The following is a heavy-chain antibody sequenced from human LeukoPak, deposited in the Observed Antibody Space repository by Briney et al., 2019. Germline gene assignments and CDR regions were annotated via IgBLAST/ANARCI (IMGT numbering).Heavy chain of an antibody. CDR1: GFTFSSYD. CDR3: ARDHQERGLDY. V-gene: IGHV3-13*01. CDR2: IGIAGDT. Sequence: GGPLRLSCAASGFTFSSYDMPWVRQATGKGLEWVSTIGIAGDTYYAGSVKGRFTISRENAKSSLYLQMNSLRAGDTAVYYCARDHQERGLDYWGQGTLVTVSS. D-gene: IGHD1-1*01. J-gene: IGHJ4*02.